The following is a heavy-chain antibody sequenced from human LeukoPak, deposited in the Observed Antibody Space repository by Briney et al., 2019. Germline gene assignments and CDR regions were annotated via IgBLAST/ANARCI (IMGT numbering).Heavy chain of an antibody. CDR2: IKEDGSEK. CDR1: GFTFSSYA. D-gene: IGHD6-13*01. J-gene: IGHJ5*02. V-gene: IGHV3-7*01. CDR3: ARVGSSWYVVDP. Sequence: PGGSLRLSCAASGFTFSSYAMSWVRQAPGKGLEWVANIKEDGSEKYYVDSVKGRFTISRDNAKNSLYLQMNSLRAEDTAVYYCARVGSSWYVVDPWGQGTLVTVSS.